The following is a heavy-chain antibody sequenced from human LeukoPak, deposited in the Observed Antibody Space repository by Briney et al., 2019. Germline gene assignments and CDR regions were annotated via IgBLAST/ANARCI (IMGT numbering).Heavy chain of an antibody. D-gene: IGHD5-12*01. J-gene: IGHJ3*01. V-gene: IGHV3-30*18. CDR2: ITYDGSNG. Sequence: PLRLPCAASGFLFSSYGIHGVRQAPAKGREWVAVITYDGSNGYFADSVKGRFTISRDNSRNTLSLQMNSLRTEDTAVYYCAERATDDALDFWGRGTMVTVSS. CDR3: AERATDDALDF. CDR1: GFLFSSYG.